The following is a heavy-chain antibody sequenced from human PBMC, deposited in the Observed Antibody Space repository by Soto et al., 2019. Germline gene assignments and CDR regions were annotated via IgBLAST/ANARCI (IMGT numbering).Heavy chain of an antibody. J-gene: IGHJ4*02. V-gene: IGHV3-23*01. Sequence: EVQLLESGGGLVQPGGSLRLSCAASGFTFSSYAMSWVRQAPGKGLEWVSAISGSGGSTYYADSGKGRFTISRDNSKNTLYLQMNSLRAEDTAVYYCAKDSHMVRGVIIYASFDYWGQGTLVTVSS. CDR1: GFTFSSYA. CDR2: ISGSGGST. D-gene: IGHD3-10*01. CDR3: AKDSHMVRGVIIYASFDY.